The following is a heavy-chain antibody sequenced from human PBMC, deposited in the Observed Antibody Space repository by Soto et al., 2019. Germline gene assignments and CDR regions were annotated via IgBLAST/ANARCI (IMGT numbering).Heavy chain of an antibody. Sequence: GGSLRLSCVASGFTFSSYWMNWVRQAPGKGLEWVADINPDGSGKYFVDSVMGRFTVSRDNAKNSLYLQMNSLRAEDTAVYYCLSSAFTVCGQGTMVTVSS. CDR2: INPDGSGK. CDR3: LSSAFTV. V-gene: IGHV3-7*01. J-gene: IGHJ3*01. CDR1: GFTFSSYW.